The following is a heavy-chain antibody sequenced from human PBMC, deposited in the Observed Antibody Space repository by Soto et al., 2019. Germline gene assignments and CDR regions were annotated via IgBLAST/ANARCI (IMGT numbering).Heavy chain of an antibody. D-gene: IGHD2-8*01. Sequence: EVQLVESGGGLVQPGKALRLSCAASGFTFSKYWIHWVRQAPGKGPVWVSNISSDGTTTDYADSVKGRFTISRDNAKNTMYLQMDSLRVEDTAVYYCAIQDCTNDVCLEAAVTVGGALEYWGQGAQVTVSS. CDR1: GFTFSKYW. CDR2: ISSDGTTT. V-gene: IGHV3-74*01. J-gene: IGHJ4*02. CDR3: AIQDCTNDVCLEAAVTVGGALEY.